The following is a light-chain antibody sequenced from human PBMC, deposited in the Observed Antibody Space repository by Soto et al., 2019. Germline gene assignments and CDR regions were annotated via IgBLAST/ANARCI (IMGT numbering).Light chain of an antibody. Sequence: DIQMTQSPSTLSASVGDRVTITCRASQSISNWLAWYQQKPVKAPKLLIYKASSLESGVPSRFSGSGSGTEFTLTVSSRQPDDFATYYCQQYSTFGQGTKVEIK. CDR1: QSISNW. CDR3: QQYST. J-gene: IGKJ1*01. CDR2: KAS. V-gene: IGKV1-5*03.